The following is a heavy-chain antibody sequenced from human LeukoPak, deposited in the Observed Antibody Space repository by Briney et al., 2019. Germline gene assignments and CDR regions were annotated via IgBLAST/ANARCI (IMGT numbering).Heavy chain of an antibody. Sequence: ASVKVSCKASGYTFTNHGISWVRQAPGQGLEWMGWISTYNGNTNYAQKLQGRVTMTTDTSTSTAYMDLRSLRSDDTAVYYCARSGGWAYGDYDGFIAFDIWGQGTMATVSS. CDR3: ARSGGWAYGDYDGFIAFDI. D-gene: IGHD4-17*01. J-gene: IGHJ3*02. V-gene: IGHV1-18*01. CDR2: ISTYNGNT. CDR1: GYTFTNHG.